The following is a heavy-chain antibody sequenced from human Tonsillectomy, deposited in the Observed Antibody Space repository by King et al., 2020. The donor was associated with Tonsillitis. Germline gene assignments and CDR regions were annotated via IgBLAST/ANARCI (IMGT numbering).Heavy chain of an antibody. J-gene: IGHJ4*02. Sequence: VQLVQSGGGLVQPGKSLRLSCAASGFRFEDNGMHWVRQTPGKGLEWVSGISGNSGAIDYADSVKGRLTISRDNSKNSLYLQMNSLRAEDTALYYCASQGGAYWGQGTLVTVSS. CDR2: ISGNSGAI. CDR1: GFRFEDNG. CDR3: ASQGGAY. D-gene: IGHD3-16*01. V-gene: IGHV3-9*01.